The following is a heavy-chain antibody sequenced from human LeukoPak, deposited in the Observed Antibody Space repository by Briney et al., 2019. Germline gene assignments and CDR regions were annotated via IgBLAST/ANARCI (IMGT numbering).Heavy chain of an antibody. CDR3: AELGITMIGGV. J-gene: IGHJ6*04. D-gene: IGHD3-10*02. CDR1: GFTFSSYG. V-gene: IGHV3-23*01. CDR2: ISGSGGST. Sequence: GGTLRLSCAASGFTFSSYGMSWVRQAPGKGLEWVSAISGSGGSTYYADSAKGRFTISRDNSKNTLYLQMNSLRAEDTAVYYCAELGITMIGGVWGKGTTVTISS.